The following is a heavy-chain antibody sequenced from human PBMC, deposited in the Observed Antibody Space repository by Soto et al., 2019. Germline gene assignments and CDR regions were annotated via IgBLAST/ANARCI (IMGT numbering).Heavy chain of an antibody. CDR1: GFTFSKYW. Sequence: LRLSCAASGFTFSKYWMHWVRQAPGEGLMWVSRINPDGNTIIYADAVKGRFTISRDNAKNTLYLQMDSLRADDTAVYYCAKDLGRVAAANYFDYWGQGTLVTVSS. CDR3: AKDLGRVAAANYFDY. CDR2: INPDGNTI. D-gene: IGHD6-13*01. J-gene: IGHJ4*02. V-gene: IGHV3-74*01.